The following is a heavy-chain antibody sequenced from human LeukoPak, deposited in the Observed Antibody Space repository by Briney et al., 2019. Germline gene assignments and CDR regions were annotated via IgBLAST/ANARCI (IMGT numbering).Heavy chain of an antibody. Sequence: GGSQRLSCAASGFTVSSNYMSWVRQAPGKGLEWVSVIYSGGSTYYADSVKGRFTISRDNSKNTLYLQMNSLRAEDTAVYYCARAYDILTGLDYWGQGTLVTVSS. CDR1: GFTVSSNY. J-gene: IGHJ4*02. CDR2: IYSGGST. D-gene: IGHD3-9*01. V-gene: IGHV3-53*01. CDR3: ARAYDILTGLDY.